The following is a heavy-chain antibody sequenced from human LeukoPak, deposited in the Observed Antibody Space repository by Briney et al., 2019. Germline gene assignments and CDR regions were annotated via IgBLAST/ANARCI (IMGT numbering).Heavy chain of an antibody. CDR2: IYYSGST. Sequence: SETLSLTCTVSGGSISSYYWSWIRQPPGKGLEWIGYIYYSGSTNYNPSLKSRVTISVDTSKNQFSLKLSSVTAADTAVYYCARDHLWFGASQGHYGMDVWGKGTTVTVSS. CDR3: ARDHLWFGASQGHYGMDV. CDR1: GGSISSYY. J-gene: IGHJ6*04. D-gene: IGHD3-10*01. V-gene: IGHV4-59*01.